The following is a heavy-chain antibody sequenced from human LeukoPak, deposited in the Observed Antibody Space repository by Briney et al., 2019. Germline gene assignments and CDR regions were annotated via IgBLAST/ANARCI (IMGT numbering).Heavy chain of an antibody. V-gene: IGHV3-20*04. J-gene: IGHJ5*02. D-gene: IGHD1-1*01. CDR2: INWNGGST. Sequence: GGSLRLSCAASGFTFDDYGMSWVRQAPGKGLEWVSGINWNGGSTGYADSVKGRFTISRDNAKNSLYLQMNSLRAEDTALYYCARRATGTIFNWFDPWGQGTLVTVSS. CDR3: ARRATGTIFNWFDP. CDR1: GFTFDDYG.